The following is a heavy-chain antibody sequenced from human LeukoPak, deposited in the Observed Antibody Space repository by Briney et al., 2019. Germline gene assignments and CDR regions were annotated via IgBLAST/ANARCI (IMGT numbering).Heavy chain of an antibody. J-gene: IGHJ4*02. CDR3: ARVLRSGSYYLFDY. D-gene: IGHD1-26*01. CDR1: GGSISSYY. CDR2: IYYSGST. Sequence: SETLSLTCTVSGGSISSYYWSWIRQPPGKGLEWIGHIYYSGSTNYNPSLQSRLTISVDTSKNQFSLKLSSVTPADTAVYYCARVLRSGSYYLFDYWGQGTLVTVSS. V-gene: IGHV4-59*01.